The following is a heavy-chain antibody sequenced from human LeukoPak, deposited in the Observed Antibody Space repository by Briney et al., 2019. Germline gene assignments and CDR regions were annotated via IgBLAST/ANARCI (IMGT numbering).Heavy chain of an antibody. V-gene: IGHV4-59*01. D-gene: IGHD4/OR15-4a*01. CDR2: VYYSGTT. CDR3: AREDPQTRVPEGMDV. J-gene: IGHJ6*02. Sequence: MASETLSLTCTVSGGSISYYYWSWIRQSPGKGLGWIGYVYYSGTTNYNPSLKSRVTISVDTSKNQFSLQLRSVTAADTAVYYCAREDPQTRVPEGMDVWGQGTTVTVSS. CDR1: GGSISYYY.